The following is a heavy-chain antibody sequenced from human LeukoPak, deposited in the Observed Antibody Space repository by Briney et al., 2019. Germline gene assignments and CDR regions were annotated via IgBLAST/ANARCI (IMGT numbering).Heavy chain of an antibody. D-gene: IGHD3-10*01. CDR2: NT. Sequence: SETLSLTCTVSGASISSSTYYWGWIRQPPGKGLEWIGSNTYYNPSLKSRVTISLDTSKNQFSLKLSSLTAADTAVYYCASKTLWFGENAFDIWGQGTMVTVSS. J-gene: IGHJ3*02. V-gene: IGHV4-39*01. CDR1: GASISSSTYY. CDR3: ASKTLWFGENAFDI.